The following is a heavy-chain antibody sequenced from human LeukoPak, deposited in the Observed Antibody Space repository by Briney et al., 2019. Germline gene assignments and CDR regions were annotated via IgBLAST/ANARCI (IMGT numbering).Heavy chain of an antibody. CDR3: ATTPLKQLVGGGY. CDR2: INPNSGGT. D-gene: IGHD6-13*01. J-gene: IGHJ4*02. Sequence: ASVKVSCKASGYTFTGYYMHWVRQAPGQGLEWMGWINPNSGGTNYAQKFQGRVTMTRDTSISTAYMELSRLRSDDTAVYYCATTPLKQLVGGGYWGQGTLVTVSS. V-gene: IGHV1-2*02. CDR1: GYTFTGYY.